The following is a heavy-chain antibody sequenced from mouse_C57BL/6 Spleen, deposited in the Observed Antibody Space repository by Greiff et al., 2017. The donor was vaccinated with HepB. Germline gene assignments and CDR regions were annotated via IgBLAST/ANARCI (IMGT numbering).Heavy chain of an antibody. Sequence: EVQVVESGGGLVKPGGSLKLSCAASGFTFSSYAMSWVRQTPEKRLEWVATISDGGSYTYYPDNVKGRFTISRDNAKNNLYLQMSHLKSEDTAMYYCARDRNYRETMDYWGQGTSVTVSS. CDR2: ISDGGSYT. CDR1: GFTFSSYA. V-gene: IGHV5-4*01. CDR3: ARDRNYRETMDY. D-gene: IGHD2-12*01. J-gene: IGHJ4*01.